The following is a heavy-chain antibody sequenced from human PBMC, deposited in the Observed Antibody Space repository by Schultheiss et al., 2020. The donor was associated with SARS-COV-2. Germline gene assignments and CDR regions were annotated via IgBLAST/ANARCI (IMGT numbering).Heavy chain of an antibody. V-gene: IGHV4-4*07. Sequence: SETLSLTCAVSGYSISSGYYWSWIRQPAGKGLEWIGRIYTSGSTNYNPSLKSRVTMSVDTSKNQFSLKLSSVTAADTAVYYCARAQGRWLQSSRYWYFDLWGRGTLVTVSS. CDR1: GYSISSGYY. D-gene: IGHD5-24*01. CDR2: IYTSGST. CDR3: ARAQGRWLQSSRYWYFDL. J-gene: IGHJ2*01.